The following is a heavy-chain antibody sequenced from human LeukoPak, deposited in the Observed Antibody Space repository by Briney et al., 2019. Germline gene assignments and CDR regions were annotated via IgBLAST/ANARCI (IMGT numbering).Heavy chain of an antibody. CDR2: INHSGST. CDR3: ARERYSSSYYYWFDP. J-gene: IGHJ5*02. CDR1: GGSFSGYY. V-gene: IGHV4-34*01. D-gene: IGHD6-6*01. Sequence: PSETLSLTCAVYGGSFSGYYWSWIRQPPGKGLEWIGEINHSGSTNYNPSLKSRVTTSVDTSKNQFSLKLSSVTAADTAVYDCARERYSSSYYYWFDPWGQGTLVTVSS.